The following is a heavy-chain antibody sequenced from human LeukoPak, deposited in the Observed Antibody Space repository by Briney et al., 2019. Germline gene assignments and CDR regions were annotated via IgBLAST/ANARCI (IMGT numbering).Heavy chain of an antibody. D-gene: IGHD6-13*01. Sequence: SETLSLTCAVYGGSFSGYYWSWIRQPPGKGLEWIGEINHSGSTNYNPSLKTRVPISVDTSKNQFSVKLSSVTAADTAVYYFSRCRLFERMAAAGTPDYWRQGTLLSVSS. V-gene: IGHV4-34*01. CDR2: INHSGST. CDR3: SRCRLFERMAAAGTPDY. CDR1: GGSFSGYY. J-gene: IGHJ4*02.